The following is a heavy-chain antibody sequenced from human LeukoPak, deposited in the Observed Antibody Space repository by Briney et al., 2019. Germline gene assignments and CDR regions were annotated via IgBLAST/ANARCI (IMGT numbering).Heavy chain of an antibody. CDR3: ARAWTGYSYGDY. CDR2: ISSSSSYI. Sequence: PGGSLRLSCAASGFTFSSYSMNWVRQAPGKGLEWVSSISSSSSYIYYADSVKGRFTISRDNAKNSLYLQMNSLRAEDTAVYYRARAWTGYSYGDYWGQGTLVTVSS. J-gene: IGHJ4*02. V-gene: IGHV3-21*04. D-gene: IGHD5-18*01. CDR1: GFTFSSYS.